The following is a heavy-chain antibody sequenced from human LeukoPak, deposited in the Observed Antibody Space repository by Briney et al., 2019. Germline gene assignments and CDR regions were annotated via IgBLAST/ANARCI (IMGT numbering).Heavy chain of an antibody. Sequence: SETLSLTCTVSGVSLSSYYWSWIRQPAGKGLEWIGRIHTSGSTNYNPSLKSRVSISVDTSKNQFSLKLSSVTAADTAVYYCARVLIRAAAGTGWFDPWGQGTLVTVSS. J-gene: IGHJ5*02. CDR2: IHTSGST. CDR3: ARVLIRAAAGTGWFDP. CDR1: GVSLSSYY. V-gene: IGHV4-4*07. D-gene: IGHD6-13*01.